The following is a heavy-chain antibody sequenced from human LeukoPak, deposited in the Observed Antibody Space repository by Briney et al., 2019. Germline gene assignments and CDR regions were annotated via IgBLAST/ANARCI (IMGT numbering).Heavy chain of an antibody. CDR1: GYSFTTRW. V-gene: IGHV5-51*01. Sequence: GASLKISCKASGYSFTTRWIGWVRQMPGKGLEWMGIVYSGDPNPKYSPPFQGQVTISADKSMSSAYLQWSSLKASDTAMYFCARQLAPAPNAFDIWGQGTMVSVSS. CDR3: ARQLAPAPNAFDI. D-gene: IGHD2-15*01. CDR2: VYSGDPNP. J-gene: IGHJ3*02.